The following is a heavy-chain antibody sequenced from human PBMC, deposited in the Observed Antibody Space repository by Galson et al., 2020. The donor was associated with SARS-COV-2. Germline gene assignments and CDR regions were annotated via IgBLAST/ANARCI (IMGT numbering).Heavy chain of an antibody. CDR1: GGSFSGYY. J-gene: IGHJ2*01. D-gene: IGHD4-4*01. CDR3: ARGRTITVTTSGRYWYFDL. V-gene: IGHV4-34*01. CDR2: INHSGST. Sequence: SETLSLTCAVYGGSFSGYYWSWIRQPPGKGLEWIGEINHSGSTNYNPSLKSRVTISVDTSKNQFSLKLSSVTAADTAVYYCARGRTITVTTSGRYWYFDLWGRGTLVTVSS.